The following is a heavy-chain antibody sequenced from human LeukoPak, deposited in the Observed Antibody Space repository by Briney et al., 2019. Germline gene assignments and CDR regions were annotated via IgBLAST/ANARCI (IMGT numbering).Heavy chain of an antibody. Sequence: SETLSLTCTVSGDSISSYYWYWFRQPPGKELEWIACIYYSGVTHYNPSLKSRVTISLDTSESQFSLRLSSVTAADTAVYYCAREGIVRTYDQWGQGTLVTVSS. CDR2: IYYSGVT. D-gene: IGHD2/OR15-2a*01. J-gene: IGHJ4*02. CDR3: AREGIVRTYDQ. V-gene: IGHV4-59*12. CDR1: GDSISSYY.